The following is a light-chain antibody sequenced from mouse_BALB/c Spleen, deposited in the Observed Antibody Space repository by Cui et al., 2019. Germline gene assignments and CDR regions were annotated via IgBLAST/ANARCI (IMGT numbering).Light chain of an antibody. J-gene: IGKJ4*01. CDR2: LTS. CDR3: QQWSSNPFT. CDR1: SSVSY. V-gene: IGKV4-68*01. Sequence: QIVLTQSPALMSASPGAKVTMTCSASSSVSYMYWYQQKPRSSPKPWIYLTSNLASGVPARFSGSGSGTSYSLTISSMEAEDAATYYCQQWSSNPFTFGSGTKLEIK.